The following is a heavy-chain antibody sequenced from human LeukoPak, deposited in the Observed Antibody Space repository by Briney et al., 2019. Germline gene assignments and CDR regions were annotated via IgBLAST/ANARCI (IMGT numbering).Heavy chain of an antibody. CDR3: ARGEVGVGSTLFDY. CDR2: ISGSGSSK. Sequence: QPGGSLRLSCAASGFTFSSYEMNWVRQSPGKGPEWVSYISGSGSSKYYADSVKGRFTISRDNAKNSLYLQMNSLRAEDTAVYYCARGEVGVGSTLFDYWGQGTLVTVSS. D-gene: IGHD1-26*01. V-gene: IGHV3-48*03. CDR1: GFTFSSYE. J-gene: IGHJ4*02.